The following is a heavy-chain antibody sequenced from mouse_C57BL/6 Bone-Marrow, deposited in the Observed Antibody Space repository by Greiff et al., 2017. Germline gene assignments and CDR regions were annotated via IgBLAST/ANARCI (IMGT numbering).Heavy chain of an antibody. CDR1: GFTFSDYG. CDR2: ISNLAYSI. V-gene: IGHV5-15*01. Sequence: EVMLVESGGGLVQPGGSLKLSCAASGFTFSDYGMAWVRQAPRKGPEWVAFISNLAYSIYYADTVTGRFTLSRGNAKNTLYLEMSSLRSEDTAMYYCARHEDYGSSYDWYFDVWGTGTTVTVSS. J-gene: IGHJ1*03. CDR3: ARHEDYGSSYDWYFDV. D-gene: IGHD1-1*01.